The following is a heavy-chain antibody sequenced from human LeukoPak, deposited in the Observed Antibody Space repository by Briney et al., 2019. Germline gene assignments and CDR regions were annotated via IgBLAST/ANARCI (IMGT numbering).Heavy chain of an antibody. CDR2: IIPILGIA. J-gene: IGHJ3*02. V-gene: IGHV1-69*04. Sequence: LVKVSCKASGGTFSSYAISWVRQAPGQGLEWMGRIIPILGIANYAQKFQGRVTITADKSTSTAYMELSSLRSEDTAVYYCATWADYYDSSGYYYVDAFDTWGQGTMVTVSS. CDR3: ATWADYYDSSGYYYVDAFDT. CDR1: GGTFSSYA. D-gene: IGHD3-22*01.